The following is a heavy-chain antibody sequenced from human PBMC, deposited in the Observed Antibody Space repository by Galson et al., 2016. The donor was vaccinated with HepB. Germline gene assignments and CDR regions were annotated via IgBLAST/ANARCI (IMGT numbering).Heavy chain of an antibody. CDR2: ISGTGGTT. V-gene: IGHV3-23*01. Sequence: SLRLSCAVSGSSFNSYAFSWVRQTPGKGLEWVSAISGTGGTTDYTDSVKGRFTISRDNSQSRLYLQMTSLRAEDTAIYYCAKENDFWSGYLSHWGQGALVTVSS. CDR1: GSSFNSYA. D-gene: IGHD3-3*01. J-gene: IGHJ4*02. CDR3: AKENDFWSGYLSH.